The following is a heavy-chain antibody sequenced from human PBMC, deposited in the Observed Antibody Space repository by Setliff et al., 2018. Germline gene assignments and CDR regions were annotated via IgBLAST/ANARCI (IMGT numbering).Heavy chain of an antibody. CDR3: ARSPSSGAYWNPRPFYSDY. J-gene: IGHJ4*02. Sequence: SETLSLTCTVSGASISSGGYYWTWIRQPAGKALEWIGHISPSGSTTYNPSLKNRVTISPDTSKNHFSLKVNSVTAADTALYYCARSPSSGAYWNPRPFYSDYWGRGTLVTVSS. V-gene: IGHV4-61*09. D-gene: IGHD1-26*01. CDR2: ISPSGST. CDR1: GASISSGGYY.